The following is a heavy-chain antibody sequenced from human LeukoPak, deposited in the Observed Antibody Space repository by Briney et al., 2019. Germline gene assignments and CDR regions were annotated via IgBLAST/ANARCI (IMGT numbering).Heavy chain of an antibody. V-gene: IGHV1-46*01. CDR3: AREGCSGGSCYGVGAFDI. CDR1: RYTFTSYY. J-gene: IGHJ3*02. CDR2: INPSGGST. Sequence: ASVKVSCKASRYTFTSYYMHWVRQAPGQGLEWMEIINPSGGSTSYAQKFQGRVTMTRDTSTSTVYMELSSLRSEDTAVYYCAREGCSGGSCYGVGAFDIWGQGTTVTVSS. D-gene: IGHD2-15*01.